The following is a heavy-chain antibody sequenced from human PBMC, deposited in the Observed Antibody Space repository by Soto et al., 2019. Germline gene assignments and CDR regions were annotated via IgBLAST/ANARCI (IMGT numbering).Heavy chain of an antibody. CDR3: ARAPHFSTPSCYPGRWFDR. CDR1: GGTFSSYA. CDR2: IIPIFGTA. D-gene: IGHD2-2*01. J-gene: IGHJ5*02. V-gene: IGHV1-69*13. Sequence: SVKVSCKASGGTFSSYAISWVRQAPGQGLEWMGGIIPIFGTANYAQKFQGRVTITADESTSTAYMELSSLRSEDTAVYYCARAPHFSTPSCYPGRWFDRWGQGTLVTGSS.